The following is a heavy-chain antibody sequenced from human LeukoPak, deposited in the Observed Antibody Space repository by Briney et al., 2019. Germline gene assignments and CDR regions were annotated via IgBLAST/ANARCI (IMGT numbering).Heavy chain of an antibody. Sequence: SETLSLTCTVSGGSISSYYWSWIRQPPGKGLEWIGYIYYSGSTNYNPSLKSRVTISVDTSKNQFSLKLSSVTAADTAVYYCARYGGKPLFDYWGQGTLVTVSS. CDR1: GGSISSYY. CDR3: ARYGGKPLFDY. CDR2: IYYSGST. J-gene: IGHJ4*02. D-gene: IGHD4-23*01. V-gene: IGHV4-59*08.